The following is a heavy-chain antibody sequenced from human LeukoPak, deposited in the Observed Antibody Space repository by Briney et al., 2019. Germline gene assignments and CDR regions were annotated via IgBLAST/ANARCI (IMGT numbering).Heavy chain of an antibody. CDR3: ARGYGGSKGTRRWYYFDY. V-gene: IGHV3-11*01. D-gene: IGHD3-16*01. J-gene: IGHJ4*02. Sequence: GGSLRLSCAASGFTFSDYYMSWIRQAPGKGXXXXXXXXXSGSTIYYADSVKGRFTISRDNAKNSLYLQMNSLRAEDTAVYYCARGYGGSKGTRRWYYFDYWGQGTLVTVSS. CDR2: XXXSGSTI. CDR1: GFTFSDYY.